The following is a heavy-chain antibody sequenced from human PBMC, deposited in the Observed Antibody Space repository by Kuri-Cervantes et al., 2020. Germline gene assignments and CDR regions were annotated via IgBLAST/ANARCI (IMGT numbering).Heavy chain of an antibody. CDR3: ARARGYSYGPTLDY. CDR1: GGTFSSYA. V-gene: IGHV1-69*06. D-gene: IGHD5-18*01. CDR2: IIPIFGTA. Sequence: SVKVSCKASGGTFSSYAISWVRQAPGQGLVWMGGIIPIFGTANYAQKFQGRVTITADKSTSTAYMELSSLRSEDTAVYYCARARGYSYGPTLDYWGQGTQVTVSS. J-gene: IGHJ4*02.